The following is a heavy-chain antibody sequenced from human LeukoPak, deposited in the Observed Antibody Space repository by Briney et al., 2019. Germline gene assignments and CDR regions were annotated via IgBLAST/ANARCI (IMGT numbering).Heavy chain of an antibody. Sequence: PSETLSLTCTVSGGSISSYYWSWIRQPPGKGLEWLGHIYYSGGTNYNPSLKSRVTISLDTSKNQFSLKLTSVTAADTAVYFCARHKEDSYYYNGMDVWGQGTTGTVSS. V-gene: IGHV4-59*08. D-gene: IGHD3/OR15-3a*01. CDR2: IYYSGGT. CDR3: ARHKEDSYYYNGMDV. CDR1: GGSISSYY. J-gene: IGHJ6*02.